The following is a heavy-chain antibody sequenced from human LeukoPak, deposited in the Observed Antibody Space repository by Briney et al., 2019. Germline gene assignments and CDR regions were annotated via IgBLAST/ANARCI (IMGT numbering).Heavy chain of an antibody. Sequence: GGSLRLSCAASGFTFSSYEMNWVRQAPGKGLEWVSYISSSGSTIYYADSVKGRFTISRDNAKNSLYLQMNSLKAEDTAVYYCGRFTRSGDSVYWGQGTLVTVSS. D-gene: IGHD7-27*01. CDR2: ISSSGSTI. V-gene: IGHV3-48*03. CDR3: GRFTRSGDSVY. J-gene: IGHJ4*02. CDR1: GFTFSSYE.